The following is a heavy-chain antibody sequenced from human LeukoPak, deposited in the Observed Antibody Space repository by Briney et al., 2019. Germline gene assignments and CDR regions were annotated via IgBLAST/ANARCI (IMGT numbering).Heavy chain of an antibody. CDR1: GFTFSDFG. CDR2: IRNDGSND. J-gene: IGHJ5*02. CDR3: VKGGSSSHNWFDP. D-gene: IGHD6-13*01. V-gene: IGHV3-30*02. Sequence: PGGSLRLSCAASGFTFSDFGMHWVRQAPGKGLGWVAFIRNDGSNDYYPDSVKGRFTISRDNSRTTLYLQMHSLRIEDTAAYYCVKGGSSSHNWFDPWGQGILVTVSS.